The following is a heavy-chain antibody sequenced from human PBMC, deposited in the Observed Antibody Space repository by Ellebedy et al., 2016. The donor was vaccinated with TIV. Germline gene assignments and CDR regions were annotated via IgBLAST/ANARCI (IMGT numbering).Heavy chain of an antibody. V-gene: IGHV3-23*01. CDR3: AKGHVSSGWPTFDS. D-gene: IGHD6-19*01. Sequence: GESLKISXVASGFTFATNSMSWVRQTPGKGLEWVSSMNGGSGVTYYADSVRGRFAISRDISKNTLYLVINSLRAEDTAVYYCAKGHVSSGWPTFDSWGQGVLVAVSS. J-gene: IGHJ4*02. CDR1: GFTFATNS. CDR2: MNGGSGVT.